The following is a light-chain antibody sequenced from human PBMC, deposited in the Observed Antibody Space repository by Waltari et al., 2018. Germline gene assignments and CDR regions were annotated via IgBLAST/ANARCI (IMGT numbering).Light chain of an antibody. CDR3: YSPDGSDNHAPWV. V-gene: IGLV3-10*01. J-gene: IGLJ3*02. CDR1: AFPQKY. Sequence: SYELTQPPSVSVSPGQTARINCPGDAFPQKYAYWSQQKSGQAPVLVIYEDTNRPSGIPERFSGSSSGTWVTLIISGAQVEDEADYYCYSPDGSDNHAPWVYGGGTKLTVL. CDR2: EDT.